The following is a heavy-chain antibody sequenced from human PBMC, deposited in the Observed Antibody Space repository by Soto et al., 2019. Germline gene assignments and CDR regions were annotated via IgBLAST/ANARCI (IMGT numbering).Heavy chain of an antibody. CDR2: IDPSDSYT. Sequence: PGESLKISCKGSGYSFTSYWISWVRQMPGKGLEWMGRIDPSDSYTNYSPSFQGHVTISADKSISTAYLQWSSLKASDTAMYYCARQDEYSYYYDKGIDYWGQGTLVTVSS. J-gene: IGHJ4*02. V-gene: IGHV5-10-1*01. D-gene: IGHD3-22*01. CDR1: GYSFTSYW. CDR3: ARQDEYSYYYDKGIDY.